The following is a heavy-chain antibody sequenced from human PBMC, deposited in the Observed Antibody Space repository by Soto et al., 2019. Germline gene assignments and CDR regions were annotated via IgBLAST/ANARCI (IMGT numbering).Heavy chain of an antibody. Sequence: ESGGGLVQPGGSLRLSCAASGFTFSNYDMHWVRQVTGKGLEWVSTIGTAGDTYYPGSVKGRFTISRENAKNSLYLQMNSLRAEDTAVYYCARGSMISLYYFDYWGQGTLVTVSS. V-gene: IGHV3-13*01. CDR3: ARGSMISLYYFDY. CDR2: IGTAGDT. CDR1: GFTFSNYD. D-gene: IGHD3-16*01. J-gene: IGHJ4*02.